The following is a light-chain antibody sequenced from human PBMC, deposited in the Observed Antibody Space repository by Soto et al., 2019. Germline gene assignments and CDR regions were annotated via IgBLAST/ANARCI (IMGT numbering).Light chain of an antibody. CDR3: SSYTSSSTLV. CDR1: SSDVGGYNY. J-gene: IGLJ3*02. V-gene: IGLV2-14*01. CDR2: DVS. Sequence: QSALTQPAYVSGSPGQSITISCTGTSSDVGGYNYVSWYQQHPGKAPKLMIYDVSNRPSGVSNRFSGSKSGNTASLTISGLQAADEADYYCSSYTSSSTLVFGGGTKVTVL.